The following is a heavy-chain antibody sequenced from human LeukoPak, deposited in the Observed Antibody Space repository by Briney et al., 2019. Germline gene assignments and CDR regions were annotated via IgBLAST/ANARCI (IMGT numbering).Heavy chain of an antibody. Sequence: SETLSLTCTVSGGSISSYYWSWIRQPAGKGLEWIGRIYTSGSTNYNPSLKSRVTMSVDTSKNQFSLKLSSVTAADTAVYYCAKSTYYYDTFVNAFDIWGQGTMVTVSS. CDR2: IYTSGST. CDR3: AKSTYYYDTFVNAFDI. J-gene: IGHJ3*02. CDR1: GGSISSYY. V-gene: IGHV4-4*07. D-gene: IGHD3-22*01.